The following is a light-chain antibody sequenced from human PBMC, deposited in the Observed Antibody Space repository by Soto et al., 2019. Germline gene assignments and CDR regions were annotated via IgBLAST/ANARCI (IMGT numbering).Light chain of an antibody. J-gene: IGLJ3*02. Sequence: QSALTQPASVSGSPGRSITISCTGTSSDVGGYDYVSWYQHHPGKAPKLVISEVTNRPSGVSDRFSGSKSGNTASLTISGLQAEDEADYYCSSYTTSSTRVFGGGTKLTVL. CDR2: EVT. CDR1: SSDVGGYDY. V-gene: IGLV2-14*01. CDR3: SSYTTSSTRV.